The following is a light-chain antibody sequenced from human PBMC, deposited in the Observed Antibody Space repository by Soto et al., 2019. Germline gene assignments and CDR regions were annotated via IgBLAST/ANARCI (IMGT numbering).Light chain of an antibody. CDR3: QQYNSYS. CDR1: QSISSW. V-gene: IGKV1-5*01. J-gene: IGKJ1*01. CDR2: DAS. Sequence: DMQMTQSPCSLCASLGDRVTNTCRASQSISSWLAWYQQKPGKAPKLLIYDASSLESGVPSRFSGSGSGTDFTLTISSLQPDDFATYYCQQYNSYSFGQGTRWIS.